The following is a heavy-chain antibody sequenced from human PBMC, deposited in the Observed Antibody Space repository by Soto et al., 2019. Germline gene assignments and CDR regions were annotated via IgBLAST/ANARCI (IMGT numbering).Heavy chain of an antibody. CDR1: GFTFSSYA. V-gene: IGHV3-30-3*01. CDR3: ARGDGIVVVTAMGY. Sequence: QVQLVESGGGVVQPGRSLRLSCAASGFTFSSYAMHWVRQAPGKGLEWVAVISYDGSNKYYADSVKGRFTISRDNSKKKLYLQMNSLRAEDTAGYYCARGDGIVVVTAMGYWGQGTLVTVSS. D-gene: IGHD2-21*02. J-gene: IGHJ4*02. CDR2: ISYDGSNK.